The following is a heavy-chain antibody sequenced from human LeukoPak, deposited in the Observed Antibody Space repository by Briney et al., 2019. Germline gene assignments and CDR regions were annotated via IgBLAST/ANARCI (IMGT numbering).Heavy chain of an antibody. CDR2: IKQDGREK. CDR1: GFTFSVYW. D-gene: IGHD3-16*02. CDR3: ARGRSGSYRKGLYYYYYYYMDV. V-gene: IGHV3-7*01. J-gene: IGHJ6*03. Sequence: GGSLRLSCAASGFTFSVYWMSWVRQAPGKGLEWVANIKQDGREKYYVDSVKGRLTISRDNAKNSLYLQINSLRAEDTAVYYCARGRSGSYRKGLYYYYYYYMDVWARGPRSPSP.